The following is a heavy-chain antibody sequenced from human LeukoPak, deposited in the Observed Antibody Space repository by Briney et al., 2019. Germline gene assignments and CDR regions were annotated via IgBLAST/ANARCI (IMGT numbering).Heavy chain of an antibody. CDR2: ISTSSSYI. CDR1: GFTFSSYS. J-gene: IGHJ5*02. V-gene: IGHV3-21*01. D-gene: IGHD5-18*01. CDR3: ARMTTWIQLWLRSNWFDP. Sequence: GGSLRLSCAASGFTFSSYSMNWVRQAPGKGLEWVSSISTSSSYIYYADSVKGRFTISRDNAKNSLYLQMNSPRAADTAVYYCARMTTWIQLWLRSNWFDPWGQGTLVTVSS.